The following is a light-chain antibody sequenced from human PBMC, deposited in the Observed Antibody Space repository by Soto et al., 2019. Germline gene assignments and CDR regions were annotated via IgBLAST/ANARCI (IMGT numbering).Light chain of an antibody. Sequence: ENVLTQSPGTLSLSPGERATLSCSASQSITSNYLAWYQQKPGQAPRLLIYGASSRATGIPDRFSGSGSGTDFTLTISRLEPEDFAVYYCQQYGSSPRTFGQGTKVDIK. CDR3: QQYGSSPRT. V-gene: IGKV3-20*01. J-gene: IGKJ1*01. CDR2: GAS. CDR1: QSITSNY.